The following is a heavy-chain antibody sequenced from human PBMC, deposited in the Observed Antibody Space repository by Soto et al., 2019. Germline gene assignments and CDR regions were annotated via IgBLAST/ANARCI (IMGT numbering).Heavy chain of an antibody. Sequence: QVQLVQSGAEVKKPGASVKVSCQASGYTFTGCYMHWVRQAPGQGLEWMGWIKPNSGGTNYAQKFQGRVTMTRDTSISTAYMELRRLRSDDTAVYYCARSTQWELTFDYWGQGTLVTVSS. CDR3: ARSTQWELTFDY. J-gene: IGHJ4*02. D-gene: IGHD1-26*01. V-gene: IGHV1-2*02. CDR1: GYTFTGCY. CDR2: IKPNSGGT.